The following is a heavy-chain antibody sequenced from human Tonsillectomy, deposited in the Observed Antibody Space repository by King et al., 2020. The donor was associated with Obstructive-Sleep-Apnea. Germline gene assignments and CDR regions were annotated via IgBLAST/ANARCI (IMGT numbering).Heavy chain of an antibody. CDR2: INRDGSSK. CDR3: ARDRGYCSGGSCNHAEYFQH. CDR1: GFTFSSYW. V-gene: IGHV3-74*01. Sequence: VQLVESGGGLVQPGGSLRLSCAASGFTFSSYWMHWGRPAPGKGLGWVSRINRDGSSKSHADSVKGRFTISRDNAKNTLYLQMKSLRAEDTAVYYCARDRGYCSGGSCNHAEYFQHWGQGTLVTVSS. J-gene: IGHJ1*01. D-gene: IGHD2-15*01.